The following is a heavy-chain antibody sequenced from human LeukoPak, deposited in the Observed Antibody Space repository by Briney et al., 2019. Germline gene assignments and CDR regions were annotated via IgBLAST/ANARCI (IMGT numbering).Heavy chain of an antibody. V-gene: IGHV1-8*03. D-gene: IGHD2-21*01. Sequence: ASVKVSCKTSGYTFTSYDINWVRQATGQGLEWMGWMNPNSGNTGYAQKFQGRVTITRNTSISTAYMELSSLRSEDTAVYYCARVLFARGCNCLDSWGQGTLVTVSS. J-gene: IGHJ5*01. CDR2: MNPNSGNT. CDR3: ARVLFARGCNCLDS. CDR1: GYTFTSYD.